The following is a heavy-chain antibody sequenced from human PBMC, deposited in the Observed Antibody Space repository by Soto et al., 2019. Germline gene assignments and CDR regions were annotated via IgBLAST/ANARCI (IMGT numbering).Heavy chain of an antibody. CDR1: GGTFSIYT. D-gene: IGHD2-15*01. CDR3: ASSYCSGGSCYEDAFDI. J-gene: IGHJ3*02. CDR2: IIPILGIA. V-gene: IGHV1-69*02. Sequence: SVKVSCKASGGTFSIYTSRWVRQAPGQGLEWMGRIIPILGIANYAQKFQGRVTITADKSTSTAYMELSSLRSEDTAVYYCASSYCSGGSCYEDAFDIWGQGTMVTVSS.